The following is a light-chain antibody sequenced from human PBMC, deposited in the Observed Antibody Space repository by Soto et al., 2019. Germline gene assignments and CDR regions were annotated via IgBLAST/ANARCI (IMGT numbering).Light chain of an antibody. J-gene: IGKJ1*01. CDR2: AAS. Sequence: AIRMTQSPSSFSASTGDRVTITCRASQGISSYLAWYQQKPGKAPKLLIYAASTLQSGVPSRFSGSGSGTDFTLTISGLQSEDFATYYCQQYYGYPWTFGQGTKVEIE. CDR1: QGISSY. V-gene: IGKV1-8*01. CDR3: QQYYGYPWT.